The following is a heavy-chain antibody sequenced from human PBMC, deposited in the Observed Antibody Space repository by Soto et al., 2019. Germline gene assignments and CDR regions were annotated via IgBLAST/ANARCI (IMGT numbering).Heavy chain of an antibody. J-gene: IGHJ4*02. CDR1: GFTFRSYA. V-gene: IGHV3-21*01. CDR3: AREPSIAAAGADFDY. Sequence: KPGGSLRLSCAASGFTFRSYAMNWVRQTQEKGLEWVSSISSTSTYTHYADSVKGRFTISRDNSKNTLYLQMNSLRAEDTAVYYCAREPSIAAAGADFDYWGQGTRVTVS. D-gene: IGHD6-13*01. CDR2: ISSTSTYT.